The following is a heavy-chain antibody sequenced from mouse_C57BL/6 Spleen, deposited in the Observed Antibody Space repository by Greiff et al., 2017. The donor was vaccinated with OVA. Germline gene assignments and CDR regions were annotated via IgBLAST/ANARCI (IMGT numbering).Heavy chain of an antibody. CDR1: GYTFTSYW. CDR2: IDPSDSYT. D-gene: IGHD2-13*01. CDR3: ARRETTRYYFDY. J-gene: IGHJ2*01. Sequence: QVQLQQPGAELVKPGASVKLSCKASGYTFTSYWMQWVKQRPGQGLEWIGEIDPSDSYTNYNQKFKGKATLTVDTSSSTAYMQLSSRTSEDSAVYYCARRETTRYYFDYWGQGTTLTVSS. V-gene: IGHV1-50*01.